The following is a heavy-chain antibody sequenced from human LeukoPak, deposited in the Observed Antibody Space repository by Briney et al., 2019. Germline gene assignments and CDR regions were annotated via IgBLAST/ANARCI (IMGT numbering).Heavy chain of an antibody. CDR2: INPSGGST. CDR1: GYTFTSYY. V-gene: IGHV1-46*01. Sequence: VASVKVSCKASGYTFTSYYMHWVRQAPGQGLEWMGIINPSGGSTSYAQKFQGRVTMTRDTSTSTVYMELSSLRSEDTAVYYCARDQVLRYFDWLLSDGMDVWGQGTTVTVSS. CDR3: ARDQVLRYFDWLLSDGMDV. D-gene: IGHD3-9*01. J-gene: IGHJ6*02.